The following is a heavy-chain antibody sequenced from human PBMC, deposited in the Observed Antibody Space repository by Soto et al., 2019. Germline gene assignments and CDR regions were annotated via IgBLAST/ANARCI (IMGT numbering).Heavy chain of an antibody. CDR2: IYHSGST. Sequence: PSETLSLTCAVSGGSISRGGYSWSWIRQPPGKGLEWIGYIYHSGSTYYNPSLKSRVTISVDRSKNQFSLKLSSVTAADTAVYYCARDSRGYYYGMDVWGQGTTVTVSS. V-gene: IGHV4-30-2*01. D-gene: IGHD1-1*01. CDR1: GGSISRGGYS. J-gene: IGHJ6*02. CDR3: ARDSRGYYYGMDV.